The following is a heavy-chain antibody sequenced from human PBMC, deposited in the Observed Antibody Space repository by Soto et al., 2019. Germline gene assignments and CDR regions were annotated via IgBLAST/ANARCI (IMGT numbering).Heavy chain of an antibody. CDR3: ARDPLWDTAMVLRYFDL. V-gene: IGHV3-30-3*01. CDR2: ISYDGSNK. D-gene: IGHD5-18*01. J-gene: IGHJ2*01. CDR1: GFTFSSYA. Sequence: QVQLVESGGGVVQPGRSLRLSCAASGFTFSSYAMHWVRQAPGKGLEWVAVISYDGSNKYYADSVKGRFTISRDNSKNTLYLQMNSLRAEDTGVYYCARDPLWDTAMVLRYFDLWGRGTLVTFSS.